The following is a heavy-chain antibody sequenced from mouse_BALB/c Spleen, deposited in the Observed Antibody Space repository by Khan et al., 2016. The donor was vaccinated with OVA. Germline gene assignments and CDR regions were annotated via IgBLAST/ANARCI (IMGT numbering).Heavy chain of an antibody. J-gene: IGHJ3*01. Sequence: VQLKESGTVLARPGASVKMSCKASGYTFTSYWIHWIKQRPGQGLEWIGDIYPGNTDTNYNQKFKGKAKLTAVTSTSTAYMELSSLTKEDSAVYYCTRRNWDVAWFAYGGQGTLVTVSA. CDR3: TRRNWDVAWFAY. CDR2: IYPGNTDT. V-gene: IGHV1-5*01. CDR1: GYTFTSYW. D-gene: IGHD4-1*01.